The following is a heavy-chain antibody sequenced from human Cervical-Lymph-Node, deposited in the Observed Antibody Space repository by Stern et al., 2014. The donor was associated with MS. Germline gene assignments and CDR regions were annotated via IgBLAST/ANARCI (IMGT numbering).Heavy chain of an antibody. CDR1: GGSISSYY. J-gene: IGHJ4*02. V-gene: IGHV4-59*01. D-gene: IGHD1-26*01. CDR3: ARDDGGSPIDY. CDR2: IYYSGST. Sequence: QLQLQESGPGLVKPSETLSLTCTVSGGSISSYYWSWIRQPPGKGLEWIGYIYYSGSTNYNPSLKSRVTISVDTSKNQFSLKLSAVTAADTAVYYCARDDGGSPIDYWGQGTLVTVSS.